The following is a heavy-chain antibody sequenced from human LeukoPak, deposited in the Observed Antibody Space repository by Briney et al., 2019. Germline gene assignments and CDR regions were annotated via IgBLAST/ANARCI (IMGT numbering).Heavy chain of an antibody. CDR2: ISAYNGNT. D-gene: IGHD6-19*01. J-gene: IGHJ5*02. CDR1: GGTFSSYA. CDR3: ARWAVGKSVMFDP. Sequence: ASVKVSCKASGGTFSSYAISWVRQAPGQALEWMGWISAYNGNTKYAQKLQGRVTMTTDTSTSTAYMELRSLRSDDTSVYYCARWAVGKSVMFDPWGQGTLVTVSS. V-gene: IGHV1-18*01.